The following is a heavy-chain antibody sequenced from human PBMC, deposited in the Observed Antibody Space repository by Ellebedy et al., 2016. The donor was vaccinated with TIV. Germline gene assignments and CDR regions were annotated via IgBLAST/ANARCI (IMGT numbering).Heavy chain of an antibody. Sequence: SETLSLXCTVSGGSISSSSYYWGWIRQPPGKGLEWIGSIYYSGSTYYNPSLKSRVTISVDTSKNQFSLKLSSVTAADTAVYYCARQSIAAAGTGVGGYWGQGTLVTVSS. CDR1: GGSISSSSYY. V-gene: IGHV4-39*01. D-gene: IGHD6-13*01. CDR3: ARQSIAAAGTGVGGY. CDR2: IYYSGST. J-gene: IGHJ4*02.